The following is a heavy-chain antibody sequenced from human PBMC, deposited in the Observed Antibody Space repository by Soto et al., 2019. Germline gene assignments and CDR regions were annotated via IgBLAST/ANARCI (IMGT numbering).Heavy chain of an antibody. V-gene: IGHV4-4*02. CDR3: ARVVLTITRGAFDA. Sequence: QVQLQESGPGLVKPSGTLSLTCAVSGGSISSSHWWTWVRHSPGKGLEYIGEISHSGTSNSNPSLKSRVTLSVDKSKNHFSLTLTSVTAAYTAVYYCARVVLTITRGAFDAWGQGTLVIVSS. CDR2: ISHSGTS. J-gene: IGHJ3*01. CDR1: GGSISSSHW. D-gene: IGHD3-9*01.